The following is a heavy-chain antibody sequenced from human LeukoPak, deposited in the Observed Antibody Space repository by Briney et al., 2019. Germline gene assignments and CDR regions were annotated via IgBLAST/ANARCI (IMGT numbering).Heavy chain of an antibody. J-gene: IGHJ4*02. Sequence: PGGSLRLSCSASGFIVSNNYMNWVRQAPGKGLEWVSIIYSDGTTYYADSVKGRFTISRDNSKNTLYLQMNSLRAEDTAVYYCTRDPFGLKGLFHSWGQGTLVSVSS. CDR1: GFIVSNNY. V-gene: IGHV3-53*01. CDR2: IYSDGTT. CDR3: TRDPFGLKGLFHS. D-gene: IGHD2/OR15-2a*01.